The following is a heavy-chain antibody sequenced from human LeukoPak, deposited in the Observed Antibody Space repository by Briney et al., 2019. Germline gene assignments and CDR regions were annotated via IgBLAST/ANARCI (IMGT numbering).Heavy chain of an antibody. D-gene: IGHD2-2*01. J-gene: IGHJ4*02. Sequence: SETLSLTCTVSGGSVSSGSYYWSWIRQPPGQGLEWIGYISCSGSSYYNPFLKRRVTISVDTSKTLFSLMLRSVTAADTAVYFCARRPARLVFDYWGQGTLVTASS. CDR1: GGSVSSGSYY. CDR2: ISCSGSS. V-gene: IGHV4-61*01. CDR3: ARRPARLVFDY.